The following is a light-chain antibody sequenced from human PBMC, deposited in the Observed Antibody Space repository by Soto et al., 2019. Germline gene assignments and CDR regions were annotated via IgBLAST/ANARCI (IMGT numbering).Light chain of an antibody. CDR1: QSVSGSY. CDR3: QQYGSSPLT. Sequence: EFVLTRSPGTLSLSPGEWATLSCRASQSVSGSYLAWYQQKPGQAPRLLIYGASSRATGIPDRFSGSGSGTDFTLTISRLEPEDFAVYYCQQYGSSPLTFGRGTKVDIK. CDR2: GAS. J-gene: IGKJ4*01. V-gene: IGKV3-20*01.